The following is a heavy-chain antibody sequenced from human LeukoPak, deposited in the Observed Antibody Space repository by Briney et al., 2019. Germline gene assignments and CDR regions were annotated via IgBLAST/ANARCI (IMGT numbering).Heavy chain of an antibody. J-gene: IGHJ6*03. CDR2: ISSSSSYI. V-gene: IGHV3-21*01. Sequence: PGGSLRLSCAASGFTFSSYSMNWVRQAPGKGLEWVSSISSSSSYIYYADSVKGRFTISRDNAKNSLYLQMNSLRAEDTAVYYCARGGQPYYYYYMDVWGKWTTVTVSS. CDR3: ARGGQPYYYYYMDV. CDR1: GFTFSSYS.